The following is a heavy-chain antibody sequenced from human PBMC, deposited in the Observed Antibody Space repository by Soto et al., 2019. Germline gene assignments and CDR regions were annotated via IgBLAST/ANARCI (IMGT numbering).Heavy chain of an antibody. V-gene: IGHV4-61*01. CDR3: ARDCEGSVATDAFDI. CDR2: IYYSGST. CDR1: GGSVSSGSYY. D-gene: IGHD2-15*01. Sequence: QVQLQESGPGLVKPSETLSLTCTVSGGSVSSGSYYWSWIRQPPGKGLEWIGYIYYSGSTNYNPSLKSRVTISVDTSKNQFSLKLSSVTAADTAVYYCARDCEGSVATDAFDIWGQGTMVTVSS. J-gene: IGHJ3*02.